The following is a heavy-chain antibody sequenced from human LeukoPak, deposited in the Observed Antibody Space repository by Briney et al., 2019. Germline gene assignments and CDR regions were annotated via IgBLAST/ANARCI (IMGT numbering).Heavy chain of an antibody. J-gene: IGHJ4*02. V-gene: IGHV3-23*01. D-gene: IGHD3-22*01. CDR2: ISGSGGST. Sequence: GGSLRLSCAASGXIFSSYAMRWVRQAPGKGLEWVSAISGSGGSTYYADSVKGRFTISRDNSKNTLYLQMNSLRAEDTAVYYCAKDSASSGYDFDYWGQGTLVTVSS. CDR1: GXIFSSYA. CDR3: AKDSASSGYDFDY.